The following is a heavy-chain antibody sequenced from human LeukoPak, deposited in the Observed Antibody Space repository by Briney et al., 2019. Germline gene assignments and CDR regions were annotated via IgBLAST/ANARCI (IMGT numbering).Heavy chain of an antibody. Sequence: GGSLRLSCAASGFTFRSYNMNWVRQAPGKGLEWVSYITGGSTTIYYADSVKGRFTISRDNAKNSLYLQMNSLRAEDTAVYYCAKDHGSSDWYYFDYWGQGTLVTVSS. V-gene: IGHV3-48*01. CDR1: GFTFRSYN. D-gene: IGHD6-13*01. CDR3: AKDHGSSDWYYFDY. CDR2: ITGGSTTI. J-gene: IGHJ4*02.